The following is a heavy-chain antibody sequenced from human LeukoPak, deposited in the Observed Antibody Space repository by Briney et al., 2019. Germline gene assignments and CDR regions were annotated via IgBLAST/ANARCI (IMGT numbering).Heavy chain of an antibody. CDR3: ARDEPTVTTGPPVGS. Sequence: GGSLRLSCAASGFTFYSYWMHWVRQAPGKGLAWVSCINGDGSTSNYADSVKGRFTISRDNAKNTLYLQMHSLRAEDTAVYYCARDEPTVTTGPPVGSWGQGTLVTVSS. CDR1: GFTFYSYW. D-gene: IGHD4-17*01. J-gene: IGHJ4*02. V-gene: IGHV3-74*01. CDR2: INGDGSTS.